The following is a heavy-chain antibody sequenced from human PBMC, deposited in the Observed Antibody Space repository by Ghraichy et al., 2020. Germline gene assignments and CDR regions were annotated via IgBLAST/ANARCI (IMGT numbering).Heavy chain of an antibody. CDR1: GFTFSIYA. Sequence: LSLTCAASGFTFSIYAMSWVRQAPGKGLEGVSGISGSGGSTYYADSVKGRFTISRDNSRNTMYLQMNSLRAEDTALYYCAKGKIGYDGSCFNYYYMDVWGKGTTVTVSS. V-gene: IGHV3-23*01. J-gene: IGHJ6*03. CDR2: ISGSGGST. D-gene: IGHD3-22*01. CDR3: AKGKIGYDGSCFNYYYMDV.